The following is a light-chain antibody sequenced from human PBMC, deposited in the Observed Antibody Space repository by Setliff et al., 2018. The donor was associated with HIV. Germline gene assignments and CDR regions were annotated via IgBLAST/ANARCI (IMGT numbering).Light chain of an antibody. CDR1: SSDVGGYNY. V-gene: IGLV2-14*03. Sequence: QSVLTQPASVSGSPGQTITLSCTGTSSDVGGYNYVSWYQQHPGKAPKLMIYDVTKRPSGVSNRFSGSKSGNRASLSISGLQAEDEADYYCSSYTSSSTLVFGGGTKVTVL. CDR2: DVT. J-gene: IGLJ2*01. CDR3: SSYTSSSTLV.